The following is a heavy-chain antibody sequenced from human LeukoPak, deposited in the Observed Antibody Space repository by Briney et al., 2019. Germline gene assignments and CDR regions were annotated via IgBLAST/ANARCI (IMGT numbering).Heavy chain of an antibody. CDR2: ISSSGSTI. V-gene: IGHV3-11*04. Sequence: GGSLRLSCAASGLTFSDYYMSWIRQAPGKGLEWVSYISSSGSTIYYADSGKGRFTISRDNDKKSVFLEMTSLRVEDTALYYCARDGVIAFDVWGQGTIVTVSS. CDR1: GLTFSDYY. J-gene: IGHJ3*01. D-gene: IGHD3-3*01. CDR3: ARDGVIAFDV.